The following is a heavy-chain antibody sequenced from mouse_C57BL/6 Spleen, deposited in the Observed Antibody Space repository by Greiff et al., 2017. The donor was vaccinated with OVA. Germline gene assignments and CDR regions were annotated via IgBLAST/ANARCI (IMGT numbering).Heavy chain of an antibody. D-gene: IGHD1-1*01. CDR1: GFSFNTYA. CDR3: VRGDYYGSYYAMDY. Sequence: EVNVVESGGGLVQPKGSLKLSCAASGFSFNTYAMNWVRQAPGKGLEWVARIRSKSNNYATYYADSVKDRFTISRDDSESMLYLQMNNLKTEDTAMYYCVRGDYYGSYYAMDYWGQGTSVTVSS. CDR2: IRSKSNNYAT. J-gene: IGHJ4*01. V-gene: IGHV10-1*01.